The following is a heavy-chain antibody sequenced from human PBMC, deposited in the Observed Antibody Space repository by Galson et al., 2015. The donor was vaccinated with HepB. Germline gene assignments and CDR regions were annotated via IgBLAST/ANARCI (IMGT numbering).Heavy chain of an antibody. D-gene: IGHD3-22*01. CDR3: ARDPSQDSSGYTNWYFDL. Sequence: SVKVSCKASGYAFTGYYMHWVRQAPGQGLEWMGWINPNSGGTNYAQKFQGRVTMTRDTSISTAYMELSRLRSDDTAVYYCARDPSQDSSGYTNWYFDLWGRGTLVTVSS. V-gene: IGHV1-2*02. CDR1: GYAFTGYY. J-gene: IGHJ2*01. CDR2: INPNSGGT.